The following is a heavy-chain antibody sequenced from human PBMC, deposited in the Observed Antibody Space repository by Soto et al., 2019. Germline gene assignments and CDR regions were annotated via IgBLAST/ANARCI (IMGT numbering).Heavy chain of an antibody. Sequence: SQTLSLTCTVSGGSISDYYWGWIRQPPGKGLEWIGGIYYSGSTYYNPSLKSRVTISVDTSKNQFSLKLSSVTAADTAVYYCARTRAVWFDPWGQGTLVTVSS. CDR3: ARTRAVWFDP. D-gene: IGHD6-19*01. CDR2: IYYSGST. J-gene: IGHJ5*02. V-gene: IGHV4-39*01. CDR1: GGSISDYY.